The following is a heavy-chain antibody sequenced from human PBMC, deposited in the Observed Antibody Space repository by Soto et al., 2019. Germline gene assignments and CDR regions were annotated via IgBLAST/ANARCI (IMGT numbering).Heavy chain of an antibody. J-gene: IGHJ6*02. CDR2: IIPIFGTA. CDR3: ARAGGQGYYDSSGYYYEEIYYYYGMDV. CDR1: GCTFSSYA. Sequence: GASVKVSCKASGCTFSSYAISCVRQAPGQVLEWMGGIIPIFGTANYAQKFQGRVTITADKSTSTAYMELSSLRSEDTAVYYCARAGGQGYYDSSGYYYEEIYYYYGMDVWGQGTTVTVSS. V-gene: IGHV1-69*06. D-gene: IGHD3-22*01.